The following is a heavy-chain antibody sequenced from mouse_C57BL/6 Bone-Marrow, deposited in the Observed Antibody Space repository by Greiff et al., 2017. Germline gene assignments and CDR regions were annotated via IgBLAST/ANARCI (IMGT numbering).Heavy chain of an antibody. D-gene: IGHD1-1*01. CDR2: ISGGGGNT. J-gene: IGHJ2*01. V-gene: IGHV5-9*01. CDR1: GFTFSSYT. Sequence: DVKLVESGGGLVKPGGSLKLSCAASGFTFSSYTMSWVRQTPEKRLEWVATISGGGGNTYYPDSVKGRFTISRDNAKNTLYLQMGSLRSEDTALYYCARHDYYGSSYNYWGQGTTLTVSS. CDR3: ARHDYYGSSYNY.